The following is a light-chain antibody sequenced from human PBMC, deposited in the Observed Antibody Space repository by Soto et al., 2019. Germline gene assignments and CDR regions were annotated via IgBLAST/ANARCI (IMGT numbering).Light chain of an antibody. CDR2: GAS. CDR1: QNVSSNF. V-gene: IGKV3-20*01. J-gene: IGKJ5*01. CDR3: QQYGSSPIT. Sequence: ENVLTQAPGTLSLSPGERTTLSCRASQNVSSNFLAWYQQKPGQAPRLLIYGASSRATGIPDRCSGSGSGTDFTLTISRLEPEDFAMYYGQQYGSSPITFGQGTRLEIK.